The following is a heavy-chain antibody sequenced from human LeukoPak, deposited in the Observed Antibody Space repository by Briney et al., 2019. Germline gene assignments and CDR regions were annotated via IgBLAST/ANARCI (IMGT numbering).Heavy chain of an antibody. CDR2: IYYSGST. CDR3: ARLIGGYYYDSSGYYFDY. J-gene: IGHJ4*02. V-gene: IGHV4-39*01. D-gene: IGHD3-22*01. CDR1: GGSISSSSYY. Sequence: SETLSLTCTVSGGSISSSSYYWGWIRQPPGKGLEWIGSIYYSGSTYYNPSLKSRVTISVDTSKNQFSLKLSSVTAADTAVYYCARLIGGYYYDSSGYYFDYWGQGTLVTVSS.